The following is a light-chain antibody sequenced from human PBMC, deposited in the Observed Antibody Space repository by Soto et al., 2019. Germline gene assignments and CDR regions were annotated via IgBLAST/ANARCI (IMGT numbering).Light chain of an antibody. Sequence: EIAMTQSQATLVVSPWERANLSCSDSQSVRSNLAWYQQKPGQAHRLLIYGAYTRATGIPATFSGRGSGTQFTLTISSLQSEDLAVYYCQQYNNWPAITFGQRTRLELK. CDR1: QSVRSN. CDR3: QQYNNWPAIT. CDR2: GAY. V-gene: IGKV3D-15*01. J-gene: IGKJ5*01.